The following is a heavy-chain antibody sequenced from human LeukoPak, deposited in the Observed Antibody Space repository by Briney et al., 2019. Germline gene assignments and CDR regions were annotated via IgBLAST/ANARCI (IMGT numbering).Heavy chain of an antibody. CDR3: AKVFGGRGPSDY. CDR2: ISGSGGST. D-gene: IGHD1-26*01. Sequence: GGSLRLSCAASGFTFSSYGMSWVRQAPGKGLEWVSAISGSGGSTYYADSVKGRFTISRDNPKNTLYLQMNSLRAEDTAVYYCAKVFGGRGPSDYWGQGTLVTVSS. V-gene: IGHV3-23*01. J-gene: IGHJ4*02. CDR1: GFTFSSYG.